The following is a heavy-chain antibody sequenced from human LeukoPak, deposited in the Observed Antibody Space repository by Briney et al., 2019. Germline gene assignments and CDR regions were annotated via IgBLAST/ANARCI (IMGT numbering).Heavy chain of an antibody. V-gene: IGHV1-2*02. CDR3: ARVGTGSRFDVADH. J-gene: IGHJ5*02. CDR2: INPNGGAK. D-gene: IGHD3/OR15-3a*01. Sequence: ASVKVSCKTSGYYFTGHYIQWVRQVPGQGFEWMGWINPNGGAKNYARRFQGRVTLTTDTSSSTADMELSSLRFDDTAVYFCARVGTGSRFDVADHWGQGTLVTVTS. CDR1: GYYFTGHY.